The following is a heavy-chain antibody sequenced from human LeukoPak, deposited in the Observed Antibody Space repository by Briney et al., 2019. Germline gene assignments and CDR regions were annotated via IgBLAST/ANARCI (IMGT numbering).Heavy chain of an antibody. CDR2: IWYDGSKT. CDR1: GFTFSSYA. Sequence: GGSLRLSCAASGFTFSSYAIHWVRQAPGKGLEWVAIIWYDGSKTYYADSVKGRFTISRDNSRNTAYLQMNSLRAEDTAVYYCAKVGNHDGSGGHYDRAFDIWGQGTMVTVSS. V-gene: IGHV3-33*06. D-gene: IGHD3-10*01. CDR3: AKVGNHDGSGGHYDRAFDI. J-gene: IGHJ3*02.